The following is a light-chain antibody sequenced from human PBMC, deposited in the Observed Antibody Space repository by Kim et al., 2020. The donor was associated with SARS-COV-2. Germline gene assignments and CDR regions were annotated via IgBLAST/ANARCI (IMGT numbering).Light chain of an antibody. V-gene: IGLV1-47*01. CDR2: RNH. CDR3: AAWDDTLSAWV. Sequence: QRVTISCSCSRSNIENNYVYWYQQIPGTAPKLLIYRNHQRPSGVPARLSGSKSGTSASLAISGLRSEDEADYYCAAWDDTLSAWVFGGGTQLTVL. J-gene: IGLJ3*02. CDR1: RSNIENNY.